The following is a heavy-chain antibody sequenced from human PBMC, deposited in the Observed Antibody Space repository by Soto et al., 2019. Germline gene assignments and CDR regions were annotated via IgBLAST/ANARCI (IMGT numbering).Heavy chain of an antibody. Sequence: QVQLQESGPGLVKPSQTLSLTCTVSGGSISSGDYYWSWIRQHPGKGLEWIGYVYYSGSTYYNPSIKSRVTISVDTSKNQFSLKLSSVAAADTAVYYCARGHDPIVNYYFDYWGQGTLVTVSS. CDR1: GGSISSGDYY. D-gene: IGHD1-20*01. CDR3: ARGHDPIVNYYFDY. J-gene: IGHJ4*02. CDR2: VYYSGST. V-gene: IGHV4-31*03.